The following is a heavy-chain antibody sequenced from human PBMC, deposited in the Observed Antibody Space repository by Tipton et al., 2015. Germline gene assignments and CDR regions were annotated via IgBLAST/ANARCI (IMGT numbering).Heavy chain of an antibody. J-gene: IGHJ4*02. CDR1: GGSVSSSSYY. V-gene: IGHV4-39*01. Sequence: LRLSCTVSGGSVSSSSYYWGWIRQPPGKGLEYIGKIYYSGNTYYNPSLKSRVTISLDTFKNQFSLKVTSVTAADTAVYYCARLRFRGVLDFWGQGTLVTVSS. CDR3: ARLRFRGVLDF. CDR2: IYYSGNT. D-gene: IGHD3-10*01.